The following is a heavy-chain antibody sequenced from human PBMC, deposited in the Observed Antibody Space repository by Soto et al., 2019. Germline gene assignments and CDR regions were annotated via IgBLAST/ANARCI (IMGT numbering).Heavy chain of an antibody. CDR1: GFTFSSYS. V-gene: IGHV3-48*02. CDR2: IAGSGTKI. J-gene: IGHJ3*02. Sequence: GGSLRLSCAASGFTFSSYSMNWVRQAPGKGLEWISYIAGSGTKIHYADSVKGRFTISRENAKNSLYLQMNSLRDEDTAFYYCARDKDFAFDXWGQGTLVTVS. CDR3: ARDKDFAFDX.